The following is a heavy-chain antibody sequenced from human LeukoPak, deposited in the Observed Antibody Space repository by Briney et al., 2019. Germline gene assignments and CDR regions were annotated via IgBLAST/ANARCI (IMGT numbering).Heavy chain of an antibody. CDR1: GITFSSYA. V-gene: IGHV3-23*01. CDR3: AKDRSAARVGATPTYYFDY. D-gene: IGHD1-26*01. J-gene: IGHJ4*02. CDR2: ISGSGGST. Sequence: GALRLSCAASGITFSSYAMNWVLQAPGEGLEWVSGISGSGGSTYYADSVKGRFTISRDNSKNTLYLQMNSLRAEDTAVYYCAKDRSAARVGATPTYYFDYWGQGTLVTVSS.